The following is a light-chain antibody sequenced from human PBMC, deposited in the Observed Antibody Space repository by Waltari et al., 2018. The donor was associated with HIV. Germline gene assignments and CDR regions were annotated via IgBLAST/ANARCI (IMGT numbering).Light chain of an antibody. CDR1: QSVSSN. CDR2: GAS. Sequence: IVLTPSLSTLSVSPGARATLSCRASQSVSSNLAWYQQKPGQAPRLLIYGASTRATGIPARFSGSGSGTEFTLTISSLESEDFAVYYCQQYNNWPRTFGQGTKVEIK. CDR3: QQYNNWPRT. V-gene: IGKV3-15*01. J-gene: IGKJ1*01.